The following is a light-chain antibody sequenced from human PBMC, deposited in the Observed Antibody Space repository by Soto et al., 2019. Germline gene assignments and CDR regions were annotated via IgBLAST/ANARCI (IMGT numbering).Light chain of an antibody. Sequence: TQSPATLSASPGESAALSCRASQTVCTHLAWYQQKPGLAPRLLIYDVSTRAPGVPGRFSGSGSGTEFTLTISSLQSEDFAVYYCQQYNNWPPITFGQGTRLEI. V-gene: IGKV3-15*01. CDR3: QQYNNWPPIT. CDR1: QTVCTH. CDR2: DVS. J-gene: IGKJ5*01.